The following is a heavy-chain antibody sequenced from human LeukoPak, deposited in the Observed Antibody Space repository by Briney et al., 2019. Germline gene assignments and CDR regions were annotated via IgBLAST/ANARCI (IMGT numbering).Heavy chain of an antibody. D-gene: IGHD3-10*01. CDR1: GFTFSNYA. CDR3: AKVSGTSTYGSGSYAFDI. CDR2: MSGSGSST. J-gene: IGHJ3*02. Sequence: GGSLRLSCAASGFTFSNYAMSWVRQAPGKGLEWVSVMSGSGSSTDYADSVKGRFTISRYNSKNTLYLQMDSLRAEDTAVYYWAKVSGTSTYGSGSYAFDIWGRGTMITVSS. V-gene: IGHV3-23*01.